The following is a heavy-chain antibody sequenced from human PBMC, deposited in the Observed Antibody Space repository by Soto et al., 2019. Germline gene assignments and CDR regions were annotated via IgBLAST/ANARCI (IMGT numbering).Heavy chain of an antibody. J-gene: IGHJ5*02. D-gene: IGHD3-9*01. V-gene: IGHV4-39*06. CDR3: AAGDYPTGFSYREIKWFDP. CDR2: IHYNGNT. CDR1: GGSITRSSYF. Sequence: SQTLSLTCIVSGGSITRSSYFWGLVPQPPRKGLECLWTIHYNGNTHSKPSLKGRVTLSIDPSWNQFTLKLRSVTAADTAVYYCAAGDYPTGFSYREIKWFDPWGQGTRVNVSS.